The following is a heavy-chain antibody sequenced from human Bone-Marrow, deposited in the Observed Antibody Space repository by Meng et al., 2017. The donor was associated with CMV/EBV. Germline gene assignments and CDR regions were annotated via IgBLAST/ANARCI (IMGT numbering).Heavy chain of an antibody. Sequence: GGSLRLSCAASGFTFSSYSMNWVRQAPGKGLEWVSYISSSGSTIYYADSVKGRFTISRDNAKNSLYLQMNSLRAEATAVYYCARDLMGSPYDLYGMDVCGQGTTVTVSS. CDR1: GFTFSSYS. CDR2: ISSSGSTI. J-gene: IGHJ6*02. V-gene: IGHV3-48*04. CDR3: ARDLMGSPYDLYGMDV. D-gene: IGHD2-8*01.